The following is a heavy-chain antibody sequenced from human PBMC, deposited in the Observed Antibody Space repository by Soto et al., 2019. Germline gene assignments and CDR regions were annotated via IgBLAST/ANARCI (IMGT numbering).Heavy chain of an antibody. CDR1: GYTFINYV. V-gene: IGHV1-3*04. J-gene: IGHJ5*02. D-gene: IGHD2-8*01. Sequence: VASVKVSCKASGYTFINYVMHWVRQAPGQSLEWMGWINTDSGKTKYSQKFHGRVTISRDTSANTAYMELSSLRSEDTAVYYCARCLGTNGVCHMPWLDAWGQGTLVTVSS. CDR3: ARCLGTNGVCHMPWLDA. CDR2: INTDSGKT.